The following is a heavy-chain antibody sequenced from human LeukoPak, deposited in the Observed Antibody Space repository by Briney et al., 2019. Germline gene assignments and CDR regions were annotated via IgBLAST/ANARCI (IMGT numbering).Heavy chain of an antibody. CDR3: ARFTIFGVVAFDY. J-gene: IGHJ4*02. D-gene: IGHD3-3*01. V-gene: IGHV4-61*02. CDR2: IYTSGST. CDR1: GGSISSGSYY. Sequence: SQTLSLTCTVSGGSISSGSYYWSWIRQPAGKGLEWIGRIYTSGSTNYNPSLKSRVTISVDTSKNQFSLKLSSVTAADTAVYYCARFTIFGVVAFDYWGQGTLVTVSS.